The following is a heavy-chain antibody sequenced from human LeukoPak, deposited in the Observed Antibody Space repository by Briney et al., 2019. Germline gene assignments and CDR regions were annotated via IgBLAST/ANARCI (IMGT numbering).Heavy chain of an antibody. Sequence: KPGGSLRLPCADSGFTFSDAWMSWVRQAPGKGLEWVGRIKSKTHGETTDYATPVKGRFTISRDDSKNKLYLQMNSLKTEDTGVYFCATLHDYDFWSGSYFPDDYWGQGTLVTVSS. V-gene: IGHV3-15*01. CDR2: IKSKTHGETT. CDR3: ATLHDYDFWSGSYFPDDY. J-gene: IGHJ4*02. CDR1: GFTFSDAW. D-gene: IGHD3-3*01.